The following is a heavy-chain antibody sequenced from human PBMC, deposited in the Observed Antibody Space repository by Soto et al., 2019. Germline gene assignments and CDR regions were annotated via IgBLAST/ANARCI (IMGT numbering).Heavy chain of an antibody. V-gene: IGHV3-48*02. CDR2: ITSSSSTL. J-gene: IGHJ5*02. Sequence: GSLRLSCAASGFTFSIYSMSWVRQAPGKGLEWVSYITSSSSTLYYADSVEGRFTISRDNAKNSLYLQMNSLRDEDTAVYYCARVYYYDSSALFDPWGQGTLVTVSS. CDR1: GFTFSIYS. D-gene: IGHD3-22*01. CDR3: ARVYYYDSSALFDP.